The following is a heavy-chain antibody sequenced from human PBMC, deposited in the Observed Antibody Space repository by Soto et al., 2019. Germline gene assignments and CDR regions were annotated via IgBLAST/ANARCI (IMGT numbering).Heavy chain of an antibody. J-gene: IGHJ4*02. V-gene: IGHV1-69*13. CDR3: ARDRRYNWNDLDY. Sequence: RASVKVSCKASGGTFSSYAISWVRQAPGQGLEWMGGIIPIFGTANYAQKFQGRVTITADESTSTAYMELSSLRSEDTAVYYCARDRRYNWNDLDYWGQGTLVTVSS. CDR1: GGTFSSYA. CDR2: IIPIFGTA. D-gene: IGHD1-20*01.